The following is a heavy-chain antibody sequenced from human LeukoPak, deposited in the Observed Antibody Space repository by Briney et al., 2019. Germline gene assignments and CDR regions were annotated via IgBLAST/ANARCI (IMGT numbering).Heavy chain of an antibody. J-gene: IGHJ4*02. CDR1: GFTFSSYE. V-gene: IGHV3-48*03. CDR2: TSSSGSTI. D-gene: IGHD2-15*01. Sequence: GGSLRLSCAASGFTFSSYEMNWVCQAPGKGLEWVSYTSSSGSTIYYADSVKGRFTISRDNAKKSLYLQMNSLRAEDTAVYYCARVPTVGSGGYQFDYWGQGTLVTVSS. CDR3: ARVPTVGSGGYQFDY.